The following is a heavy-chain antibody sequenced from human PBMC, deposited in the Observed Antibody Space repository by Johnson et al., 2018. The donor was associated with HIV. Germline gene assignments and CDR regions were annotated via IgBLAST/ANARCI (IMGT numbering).Heavy chain of an antibody. V-gene: IGHV3-30-3*01. D-gene: IGHD1-14*01. Sequence: VQLVESGGGVVQPGRSLRLSCAASGFTFSSYAMHWVRQAPGKGLEWVAVISYDGSNKYYADSVKGRFTISRDSSKNTLFLQMNSLRAEETAGFYCARATTSKDHAFDIWGQGTMVTVSS. CDR3: ARATTSKDHAFDI. CDR1: GFTFSSYA. CDR2: ISYDGSNK. J-gene: IGHJ3*02.